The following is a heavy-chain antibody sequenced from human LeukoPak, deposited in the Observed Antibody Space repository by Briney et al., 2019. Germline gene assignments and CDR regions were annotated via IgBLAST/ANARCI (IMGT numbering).Heavy chain of an antibody. CDR1: GGSFSGYY. CDR3: ARRGYCSGGSCYPLGYYYYMDV. V-gene: IGHV4-34*01. Sequence: PSETLSLTCAVYGGSFSGYYWSWIRQPPGKGVEWIGEINHSGSTNYNPSLKSRVTISVDTSKNQFSLKLSSVTAADTAVYYCARRGYCSGGSCYPLGYYYYMDVWGKGTTVTVSS. D-gene: IGHD2-15*01. J-gene: IGHJ6*03. CDR2: INHSGST.